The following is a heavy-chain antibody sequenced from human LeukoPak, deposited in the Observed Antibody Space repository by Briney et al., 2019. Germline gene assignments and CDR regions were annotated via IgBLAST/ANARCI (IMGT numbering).Heavy chain of an antibody. Sequence: KPSETLSLTCSVSGVSFMSASVRSYFWSWIRQPPGKGLEWLGHIRYDESPKYNPSLKSRVSISMDKSLDQLSLTLTSVTAADTAFYFCVRGPGTVARRLDPWGPGILVIVSS. V-gene: IGHV4-61*05. J-gene: IGHJ5*02. D-gene: IGHD1-1*01. CDR1: GVSFMSASVRSYF. CDR2: IRYDESP. CDR3: VRGPGTVARRLDP.